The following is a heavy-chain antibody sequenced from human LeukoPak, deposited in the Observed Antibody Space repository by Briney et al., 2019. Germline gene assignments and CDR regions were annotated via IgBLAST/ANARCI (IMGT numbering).Heavy chain of an antibody. CDR2: ISSSSSTI. D-gene: IGHD6-13*01. CDR1: GFTFSSYS. V-gene: IGHV3-48*01. CDR3: ARERYSSSWEIIDY. Sequence: PGGSLRLSCAASGFTFSSYSMNWVRQAPGQGLEWVSYISSSSSTIYYADSVKGRFTISRDNAKNSLYLQMNSLRAEDTAVYYCARERYSSSWEIIDYWGQGTLVTVS. J-gene: IGHJ4*02.